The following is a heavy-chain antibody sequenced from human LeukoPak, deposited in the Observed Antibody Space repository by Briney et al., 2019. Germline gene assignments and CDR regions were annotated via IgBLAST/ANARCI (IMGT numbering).Heavy chain of an antibody. J-gene: IGHJ4*02. D-gene: IGHD6-19*01. Sequence: SVKVSCKASGGTFSSYGISWVRQAPGQGFEWMGGTIPIFGTANYTQKFQGRVTISADKSTRTAYMELSSLRSEDTAVYYCATARSGRGHWGQGTLVTVSS. CDR2: TIPIFGTA. CDR1: GGTFSSYG. CDR3: ATARSGRGH. V-gene: IGHV1-69*06.